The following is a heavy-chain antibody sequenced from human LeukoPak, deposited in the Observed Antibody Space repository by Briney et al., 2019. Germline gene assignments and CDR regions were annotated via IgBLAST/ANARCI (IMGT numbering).Heavy chain of an antibody. CDR3: ARGGNRYSTFDY. CDR2: INPNSGGT. CDR1: GYTFTGYY. Sequence: ASVKVSCKASGYTFTGYYMHWVPQAPGQGLEWMGRINPNSGGTNYAQKFQGRVTMTRDTSISTAYMELSRPRSDDTAVYYCARGGNRYSTFDYWGQVTLVTVSS. V-gene: IGHV1-2*06. J-gene: IGHJ4*02. D-gene: IGHD6-13*01.